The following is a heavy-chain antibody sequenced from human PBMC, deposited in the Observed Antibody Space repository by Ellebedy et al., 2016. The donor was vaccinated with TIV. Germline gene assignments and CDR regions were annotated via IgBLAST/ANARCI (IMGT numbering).Heavy chain of an antibody. J-gene: IGHJ4*02. CDR2: INTGNGNT. D-gene: IGHD2-8*01. CDR3: ARGVYAMGNFDY. CDR1: GYTFTPYA. Sequence: AASVKVSCKASGYTFTPYAMHWARQAPGQGLAWMGRINTGNGNTKYSQKFQGRVTITRDTSASTAFMGLSSLRSEDTAVYYCARGVYAMGNFDYWGQGTLATVSS. V-gene: IGHV1-3*04.